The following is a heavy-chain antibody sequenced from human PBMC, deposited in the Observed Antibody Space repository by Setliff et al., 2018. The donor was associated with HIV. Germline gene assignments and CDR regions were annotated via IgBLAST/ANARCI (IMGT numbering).Heavy chain of an antibody. J-gene: IGHJ4*02. D-gene: IGHD3-22*01. CDR2: IVPILNSG. CDR3: ARIPNHSSGFDY. CDR1: GGTFRSHE. Sequence: SVKVSCKASGGTFRSHEISWVRQAPGQGLEWMGGIVPILNSGNYAPKFQGRVTITADESTTTAYMELSSLRSEDTAVYYCARIPNHSSGFDYWGQGTPVTVSS. V-gene: IGHV1-69*13.